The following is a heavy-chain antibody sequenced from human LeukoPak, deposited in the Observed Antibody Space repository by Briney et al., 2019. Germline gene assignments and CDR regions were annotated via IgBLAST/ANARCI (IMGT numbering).Heavy chain of an antibody. CDR2: IIPIFGTA. CDR1: GGTFSSYA. D-gene: IGHD2-2*01. Sequence: SVKVSCKASGGTFSSYAISWVRQAPGQGLEWMGGIIPIFGTADYAQKFQGRVTITADESTSTAYMELSSLRSEDTAVYYCARDLGYCSSTSCYGDSDWFDPWGQGTLVTVSS. CDR3: ARDLGYCSSTSCYGDSDWFDP. J-gene: IGHJ5*02. V-gene: IGHV1-69*13.